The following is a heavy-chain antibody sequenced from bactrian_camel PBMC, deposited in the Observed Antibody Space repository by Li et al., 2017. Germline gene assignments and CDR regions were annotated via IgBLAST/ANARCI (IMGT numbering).Heavy chain of an antibody. CDR3: AADLRRGCTWYANGFGY. V-gene: IGHV3S31*01. J-gene: IGHJ6*01. D-gene: IGHD6*01. CDR2: IHSGGSTT. Sequence: VQLVESGGGLVQPGGSLRLSCKVSGFTFSNHAMSWVRQAPGKGLQWISVIHSGGSTTFYADSVKGRFTLSRDDAKNELYLQLNSLKTEDTAMYYCAADLRRGCTWYANGFGYWGQGTQVTVSS. CDR1: GFTFSNHA.